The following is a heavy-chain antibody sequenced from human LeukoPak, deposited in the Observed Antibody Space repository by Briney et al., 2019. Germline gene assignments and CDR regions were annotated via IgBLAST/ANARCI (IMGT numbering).Heavy chain of an antibody. V-gene: IGHV3-7*01. CDR1: GFIFSSYW. CDR2: IKQEGSEK. Sequence: GGSLRLSCAASGFIFSSYWMNWVRQAPGKGLEWVANIKQEGSEKYYVDSVKGRFTISRDNAKNSLYLQTDSLRAEDTAVYYCAGGSGWLIDYWGQGTLVTVSS. CDR3: AGGSGWLIDY. D-gene: IGHD6-19*01. J-gene: IGHJ4*02.